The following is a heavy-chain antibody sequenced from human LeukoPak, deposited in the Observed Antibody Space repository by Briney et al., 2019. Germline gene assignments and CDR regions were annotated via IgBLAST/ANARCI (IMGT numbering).Heavy chain of an antibody. D-gene: IGHD6-19*01. CDR3: ARRFYEQWLASYYYYGMDV. V-gene: IGHV1-3*01. CDR2: INAGNGNT. CDR1: GYTFTSYA. J-gene: IGHJ6*02. Sequence: ASVKVSCKASGYTFTSYAMHWVRQAPGQRLEWMGWINAGNGNTKYSQKFQGRVTITRDTSASTAYMELSSLRSEDTAVYYCARRFYEQWLASYYYYGMDVWGQGTTVTVSS.